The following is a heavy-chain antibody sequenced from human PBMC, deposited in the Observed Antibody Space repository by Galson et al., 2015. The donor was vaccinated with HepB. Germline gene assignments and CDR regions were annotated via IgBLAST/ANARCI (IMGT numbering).Heavy chain of an antibody. Sequence: SLRLSCAASGFTFSSYAMHWVRQAPGKGLEWVAVISYDGSNKYYADSVKGRFTISRDNSKNTLYLQMNSLRAEDTAVYYCARDLREWELLYYYYYMDVWGKGTTVTVSS. J-gene: IGHJ6*03. CDR2: ISYDGSNK. D-gene: IGHD1-26*01. CDR1: GFTFSSYA. CDR3: ARDLREWELLYYYYYMDV. V-gene: IGHV3-30-3*01.